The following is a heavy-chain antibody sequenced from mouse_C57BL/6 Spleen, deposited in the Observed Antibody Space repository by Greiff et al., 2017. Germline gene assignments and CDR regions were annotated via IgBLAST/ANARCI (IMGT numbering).Heavy chain of an antibody. D-gene: IGHD1-2*01. CDR3: ARGALRGDAMDY. V-gene: IGHV3-6*01. Sequence: EVKLVESGPGLVKPSQSLSLTCSVTGYSITSGYYWNWIRQFPGNKLEWMGYISYDGSNNYNPSLKNRISITRYTSKNQFFLKLNSVTTEETATYYCARGALRGDAMDYWCQGTSVTVSS. CDR1: GYSITSGYY. J-gene: IGHJ4*01. CDR2: ISYDGSN.